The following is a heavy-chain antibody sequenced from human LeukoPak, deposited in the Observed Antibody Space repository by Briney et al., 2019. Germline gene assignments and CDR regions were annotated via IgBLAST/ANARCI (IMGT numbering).Heavy chain of an antibody. CDR1: GFIFSSSW. CDR2: IKPDGSLQ. CDR3: ATSYDSSGCD. D-gene: IGHD3-22*01. J-gene: IGHJ4*02. Sequence: PGGSLRLSCTASGFIFSSSWMAWVRQAPGKGLEWVANIKPDGSLQFYGDSVKGRFTISRDNAKNSLYLQMNNLRAEDTALYYCATSYDSSGCDWGQGTLVTVSS. V-gene: IGHV3-7*01.